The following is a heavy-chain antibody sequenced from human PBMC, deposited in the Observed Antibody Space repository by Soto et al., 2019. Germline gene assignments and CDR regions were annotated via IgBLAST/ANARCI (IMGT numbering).Heavy chain of an antibody. D-gene: IGHD2-2*01. CDR3: AIVPAADPRGFDP. J-gene: IGHJ5*02. Sequence: SVKVSCKASGFTFTSSAVQWVRQARGQRLEWIGWIVVGSGNTNYAQKLQGRVTMTTDTSTSTAYMELRSLRSDDTAVYYCAIVPAADPRGFDPWGQGTLVTVSS. V-gene: IGHV1-58*01. CDR1: GFTFTSSA. CDR2: IVVGSGNT.